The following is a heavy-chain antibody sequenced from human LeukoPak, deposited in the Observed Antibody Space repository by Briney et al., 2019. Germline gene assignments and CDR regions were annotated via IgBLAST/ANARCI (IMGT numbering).Heavy chain of an antibody. CDR2: IGVAGDT. Sequence: GGSLRLSCAASGFTVSSYDFHWVRQVPGKGLEWVSAIGVAGDTYYADSVKGRFTISRENADNSSYLQMHSLRAGDTALYYCAREFCGGARCPGGLYYDLWGRGTLVTVSS. D-gene: IGHD2-21*01. CDR1: GFTVSSYD. V-gene: IGHV3-13*04. CDR3: AREFCGGARCPGGLYYDL. J-gene: IGHJ2*01.